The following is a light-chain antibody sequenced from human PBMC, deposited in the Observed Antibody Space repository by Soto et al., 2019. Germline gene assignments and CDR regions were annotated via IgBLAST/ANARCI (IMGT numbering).Light chain of an antibody. V-gene: IGLV2-8*01. CDR3: TPYAATYIFFSV. Sequence: QSALTQPPSASGSPGQSVTISCTGTSSDVGAYNYVSWYQQLPGKAPKLIIYEVSKRPSGVPDRFSGSKSGNTASLTVSGLQAEDEADYYCTPYAATYIFFSVFGTGPMVTVL. CDR2: EVS. CDR1: SSDVGAYNY. J-gene: IGLJ1*01.